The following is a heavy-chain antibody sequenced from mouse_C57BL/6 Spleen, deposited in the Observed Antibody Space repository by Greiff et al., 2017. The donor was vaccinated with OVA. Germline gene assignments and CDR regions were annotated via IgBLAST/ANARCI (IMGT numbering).Heavy chain of an antibody. D-gene: IGHD2-3*01. V-gene: IGHV1-64*01. CDR1: GYTFPRYW. CDR3: ARWESYDGYAMDY. J-gene: IGHJ4*01. Sequence: QVQLQQPGAELVKPGASVKLSCKASGYTFPRYWMHWVKQRPGQGLEWIGMIHPNSCSTNYNEKFKSKATLTVDKSSSTAYMQLSSLTSEDSAVYYCARWESYDGYAMDYWGQGTSVTVSS. CDR2: IHPNSCST.